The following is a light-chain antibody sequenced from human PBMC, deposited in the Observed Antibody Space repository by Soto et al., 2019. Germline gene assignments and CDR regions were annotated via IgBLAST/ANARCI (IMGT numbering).Light chain of an antibody. CDR1: QTVSNN. Sequence: IVMTQSPATLSVSPGERATLSCRASQTVSNNLAWYQQKPGQAPRLLMYGASTRATGIPARFTGGGSGTEFTLTISSLQSEDFAVYYCQQYNNWPLYTFGQGTKLEIK. CDR2: GAS. CDR3: QQYNNWPLYT. J-gene: IGKJ2*01. V-gene: IGKV3-15*01.